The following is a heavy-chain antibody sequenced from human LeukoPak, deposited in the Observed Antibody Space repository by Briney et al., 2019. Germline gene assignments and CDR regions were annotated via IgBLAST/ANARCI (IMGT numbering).Heavy chain of an antibody. Sequence: PSETLSLTCAVSGGSISSGGYYWSWIRQPAGKGLEWIGRIYTSGSTNYNPSLKSRVTMSVDTSKNQFSLKLSSVTAADTAVYYCAREEAYFDYWGQGTLVTVSS. J-gene: IGHJ4*02. CDR3: AREEAYFDY. CDR1: GGSISSGGYY. V-gene: IGHV4-61*02. CDR2: IYTSGST.